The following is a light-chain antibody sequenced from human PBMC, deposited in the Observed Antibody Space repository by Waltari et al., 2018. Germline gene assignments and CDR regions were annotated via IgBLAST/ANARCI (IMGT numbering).Light chain of an antibody. CDR1: SSDIGPYQY. J-gene: IGLJ2*01. CDR2: EVD. Sequence: QSALTQPPSASGSPGQTVIISCTGPSSDIGPYQYVSWYQQIPGRAPALIIYEVDRRPPGVPDCFSGSKSGNTASLTVSGLQTEDEGDYYCSSYAGSNKLIFGGVTKLTVL. V-gene: IGLV2-8*01. CDR3: SSYAGSNKLI.